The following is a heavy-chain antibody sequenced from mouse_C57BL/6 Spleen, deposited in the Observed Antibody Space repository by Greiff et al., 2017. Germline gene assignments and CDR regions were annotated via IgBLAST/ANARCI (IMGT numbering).Heavy chain of an antibody. J-gene: IGHJ3*01. CDR2: ISYDGSN. CDR1: GYSITSCYY. D-gene: IGHD2-4*01. CDR3: ARGATYYDYGEGFAD. Sequence: EVQLVESGPGLVKPSQSLSLTCSVTGYSITSCYYWNWIRQFPGNKLEWMGYISYDGSNNYTPSLKNRISITRDTSKNQFFLKLNSVTTEDTATYYCARGATYYDYGEGFADWGQGTLVTVSA. V-gene: IGHV3-6*01.